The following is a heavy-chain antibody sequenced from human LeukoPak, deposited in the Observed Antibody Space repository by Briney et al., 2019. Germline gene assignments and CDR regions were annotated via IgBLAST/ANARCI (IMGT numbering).Heavy chain of an antibody. CDR3: ARGGRGPGYFDY. Sequence: GGSLRLSCAASGFTFSSYAMSWVRQAPGKGLEWASAISGSGGSTYYADSVKGRFTISRDNSKNTLYLQMNSLRAEDTAVYYCARGGRGPGYFDYWGQGTLVTVSS. CDR1: GFTFSSYA. J-gene: IGHJ4*02. D-gene: IGHD2-15*01. V-gene: IGHV3-23*01. CDR2: ISGSGGST.